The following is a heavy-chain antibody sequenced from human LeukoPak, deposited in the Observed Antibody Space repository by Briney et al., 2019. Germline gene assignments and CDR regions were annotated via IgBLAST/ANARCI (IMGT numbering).Heavy chain of an antibody. V-gene: IGHV4-4*07. J-gene: IGHJ4*02. CDR2: IHISGST. Sequence: SETLSPTCTFSVASIGSYYWRCIRQPAGGGLEWIGHIHISGSTNYNRSLKGRFIVSLDTSKNQFSLKLNGVRAADTALYYCEKEGISHGVIDYWGQGAMVTVSS. CDR1: VASIGSYY. D-gene: IGHD3-10*01. CDR3: EKEGISHGVIDY.